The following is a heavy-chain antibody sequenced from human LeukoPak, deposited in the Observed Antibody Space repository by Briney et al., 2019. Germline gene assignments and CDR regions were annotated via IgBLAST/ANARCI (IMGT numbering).Heavy chain of an antibody. CDR3: AREYMDV. J-gene: IGHJ6*03. CDR1: GLNFSNFG. CDR2: ITSDGST. V-gene: IGHV3-23*01. Sequence: GGSLRLSCEAYGLNFSNFGMSWVRQAPGKGLEWVSGITSDGSTYYADSVRGRFIISRDNSKNTLYLQMNSLRAEDRALYYCAREYMDVWGKGTMVTISS.